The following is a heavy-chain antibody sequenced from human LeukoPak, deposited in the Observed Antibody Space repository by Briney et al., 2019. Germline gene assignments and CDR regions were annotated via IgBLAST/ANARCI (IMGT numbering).Heavy chain of an antibody. Sequence: SETLSLTCTVSGGSISSYYWSWIRQPPGKGLEWIAYMYYSGSTNYNPSLKSRVTISVGTSKNQFSLKLSSVTAADTAVYYCARDDGYNFWYFDYWGQGTLVTVSS. D-gene: IGHD5-24*01. V-gene: IGHV4-59*01. J-gene: IGHJ4*02. CDR1: GGSISSYY. CDR3: ARDDGYNFWYFDY. CDR2: MYYSGST.